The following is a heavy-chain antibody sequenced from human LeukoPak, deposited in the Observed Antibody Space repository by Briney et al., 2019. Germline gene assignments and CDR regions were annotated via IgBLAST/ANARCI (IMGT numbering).Heavy chain of an antibody. J-gene: IGHJ4*02. CDR3: ARDSYDSSGYYYSFFDY. V-gene: IGHV3-21*01. CDR2: ISSSSSYI. CDR1: GFTFSSYS. D-gene: IGHD3-22*01. Sequence: GGSLRLSCAASGFTFSSYSMNWVRQAPGKGLERVSSISSSSSYIYYADSVKGRFTISRDNAKNSLYLQMNSLRAEDTAVYYCARDSYDSSGYYYSFFDYWGQGTLVTVSS.